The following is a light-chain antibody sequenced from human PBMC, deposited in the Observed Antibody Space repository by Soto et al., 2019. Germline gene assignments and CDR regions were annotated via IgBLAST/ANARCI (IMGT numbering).Light chain of an antibody. CDR2: DTS. CDR1: HSVSSD. V-gene: IGKV3-15*01. Sequence: EIGVTQSPATLSVSNGERATXSCRASHSVSSDSAWYEQKPTQAPMLLIYDTSPISTSIPTIFSRGWSGPEFNLTISSMPAEDFAVYYCQQYSNYRRITFGQGRRQEVK. CDR3: QQYSNYRRIT. J-gene: IGKJ5*01.